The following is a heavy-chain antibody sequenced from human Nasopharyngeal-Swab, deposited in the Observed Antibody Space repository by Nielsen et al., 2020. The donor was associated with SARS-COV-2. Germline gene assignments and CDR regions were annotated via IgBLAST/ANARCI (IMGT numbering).Heavy chain of an antibody. V-gene: IGHV4-4*07. Sequence: SETLSLTCTVSGGSISSYYWSWIRKPAGKGLEWIGRIYTSGSTNYNPSLKGRVTISVDTSKNQFSLKLNSVTAADTAVYYCARRETIVGSFDYWGQGTLVTVSS. CDR3: ARRETIVGSFDY. D-gene: IGHD1-26*01. J-gene: IGHJ4*02. CDR1: GGSISSYY. CDR2: IYTSGST.